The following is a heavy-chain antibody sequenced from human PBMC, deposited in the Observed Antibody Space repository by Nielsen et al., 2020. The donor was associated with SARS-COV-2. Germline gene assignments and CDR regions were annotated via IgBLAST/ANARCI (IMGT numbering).Heavy chain of an antibody. CDR1: GGSISSGDYY. V-gene: IGHV4-61*03. D-gene: IGHD4-23*01. J-gene: IGHJ2*01. Sequence: SETLSLTCTVSGGSISSGDYYWSWIRQPPGKGLEWIGYIYYSGSTNYNPSLKSRVTILVDTPKNHFSLKLSSVTAADTAVYYCARLDYGGNLWYFDLWGRGTPVTVSS. CDR3: ARLDYGGNLWYFDL. CDR2: IYYSGST.